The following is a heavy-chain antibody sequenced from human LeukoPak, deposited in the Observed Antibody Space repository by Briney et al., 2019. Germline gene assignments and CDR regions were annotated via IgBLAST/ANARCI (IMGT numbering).Heavy chain of an antibody. Sequence: GGSLRLSCAASGFTFSSYGMNWVRQALGKGLEWVSAISGSGVGTYYADSVKGRFTISRDNSKNTLYLQMNTLRAEDTAVYYCAKGVGYCSGGSCQQFDYWGQGTLVTVSS. CDR2: ISGSGVGT. CDR1: GFTFSSYG. D-gene: IGHD2-15*01. CDR3: AKGVGYCSGGSCQQFDY. J-gene: IGHJ4*02. V-gene: IGHV3-23*01.